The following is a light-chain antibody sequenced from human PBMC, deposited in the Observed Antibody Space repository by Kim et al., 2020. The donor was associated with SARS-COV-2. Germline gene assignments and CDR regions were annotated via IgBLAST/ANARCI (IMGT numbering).Light chain of an antibody. CDR1: QSISTY. CDR2: GAS. J-gene: IGKJ2*01. Sequence: SAYVGDRVTITGRASQSISTYLNWYQQKPGKAPKLLIYGASSLQSGVPARFSGSGSGTDFTLTISSLQSEDFATYYCQQSYSTVYTFGQGTKLEI. CDR3: QQSYSTVYT. V-gene: IGKV1-39*01.